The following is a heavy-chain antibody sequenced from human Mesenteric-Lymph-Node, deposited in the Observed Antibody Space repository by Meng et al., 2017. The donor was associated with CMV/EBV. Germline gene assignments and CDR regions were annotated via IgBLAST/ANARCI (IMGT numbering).Heavy chain of an antibody. V-gene: IGHV4-34*01. J-gene: IGHJ4*02. CDR1: GGSFSGYY. D-gene: IGHD4-23*01. CDR2: INHSGST. CDR3: ARHQRWLKSEGGFNY. Sequence: VQHQQWGAGLLKPSEPLALTCAVYGGSFSGYYWSWIRQPSGKGLEWIGEINHSGSTNYNPSLKSRVTISVDTSKNQFSLKLSSVTAADTAVYYCARHQRWLKSEGGFNYWGQGTLVTVSS.